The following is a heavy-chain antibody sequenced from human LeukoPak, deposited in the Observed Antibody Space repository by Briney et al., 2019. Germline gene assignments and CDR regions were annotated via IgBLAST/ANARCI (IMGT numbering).Heavy chain of an antibody. CDR1: GGTFSSYA. Sequence: SVKVSCKASGGTFSSYAISWVRQAPGQGLEWMGGIIPIFGTANYAQKFQGRVTITADESTSTAYMELSRLRSEDTAVYYCARCAYSGSYYGDYYYYYGMDVWGQGTTVTVSS. CDR3: ARCAYSGSYYGDYYYYYGMDV. J-gene: IGHJ6*02. D-gene: IGHD1-26*01. CDR2: IIPIFGTA. V-gene: IGHV1-69*01.